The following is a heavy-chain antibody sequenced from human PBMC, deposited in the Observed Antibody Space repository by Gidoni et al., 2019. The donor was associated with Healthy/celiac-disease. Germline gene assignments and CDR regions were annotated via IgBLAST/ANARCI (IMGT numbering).Heavy chain of an antibody. CDR2: ISSSSSTI. CDR1: GFTFSSYS. D-gene: IGHD3-10*01. J-gene: IGHJ6*02. CDR3: ARALAGVLESYYYGSGTVRGTCMDV. V-gene: IGHV3-48*02. Sequence: EVQLVESGGGLVQTGGPLRLSGAASGFTFSSYSMNWVRRSPGKGLGWVSYISSSSSTIYYADSVKGRFTISRDNAKNSLYLQMNSLRDEDTAVYYCARALAGVLESYYYGSGTVRGTCMDVWGQGTTVTVSS.